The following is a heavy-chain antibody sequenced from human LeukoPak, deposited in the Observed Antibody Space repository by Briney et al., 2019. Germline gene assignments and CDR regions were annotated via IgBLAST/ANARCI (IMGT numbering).Heavy chain of an antibody. CDR2: INWNGGST. D-gene: IGHD5-18*01. CDR3: ARDSDTAMVRDYYYYMDV. CDR1: GFTFDDYG. V-gene: IGHV3-20*04. J-gene: IGHJ6*03. Sequence: GGSLRLSCAASGFTFDDYGMSWVRQAPGKGLEWVSGINWNGGSTGYADSVKGRFTISRDNAKNSLYLQMNSLRSEDTAVYYCARDSDTAMVRDYYYYMDVWGKGTTVTISS.